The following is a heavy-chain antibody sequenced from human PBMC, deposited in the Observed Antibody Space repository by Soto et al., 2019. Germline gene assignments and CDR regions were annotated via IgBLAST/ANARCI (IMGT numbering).Heavy chain of an antibody. Sequence: GGSLRLSCVVSGFTFSSYGMHWVRQAPGKGLECVAVISDTGSSHYYAASVEGRFTISRENSKNTLSLHMDRLRVEDTAVYYCAEDRGGDCPDNSCYFGADYWGQGTPVTVSS. CDR1: GFTFSSYG. D-gene: IGHD2-2*01. CDR3: AEDRGGDCPDNSCYFGADY. V-gene: IGHV3-30*18. J-gene: IGHJ4*02. CDR2: ISDTGSSH.